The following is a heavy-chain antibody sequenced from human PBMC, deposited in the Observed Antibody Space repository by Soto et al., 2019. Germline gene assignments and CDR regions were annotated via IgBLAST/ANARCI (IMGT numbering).Heavy chain of an antibody. CDR3: ARDFEYSSGWTYLYGMDV. J-gene: IGHJ6*02. Sequence: EVQLVESGGGLIQPGGSLRLSCAASGFTVSSNYMSWVRQAPGKGLEWVSVIYSGGSTYYADSVKGRFTISRDNSKSTLYLQMNSLRAEDTAVYYCARDFEYSSGWTYLYGMDVWGQGTTVTVSS. V-gene: IGHV3-53*01. D-gene: IGHD6-19*01. CDR2: IYSGGST. CDR1: GFTVSSNY.